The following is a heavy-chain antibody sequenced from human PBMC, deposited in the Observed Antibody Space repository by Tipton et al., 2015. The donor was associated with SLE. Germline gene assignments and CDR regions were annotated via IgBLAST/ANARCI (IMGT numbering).Heavy chain of an antibody. CDR3: ARRAWDRYASGYFDL. Sequence: TLSLTCTVSGASITSHYWSWIRQPPGKGLEWIGYIYYSGTTNYHPSLKSRGTISVDTSKNQFSLRLSSVTAADTAVYFCARRAWDRYASGYFDLWGRGTLVTVSS. CDR1: GASITSHY. V-gene: IGHV4-59*11. J-gene: IGHJ2*01. CDR2: IYYSGTT. D-gene: IGHD2-2*01.